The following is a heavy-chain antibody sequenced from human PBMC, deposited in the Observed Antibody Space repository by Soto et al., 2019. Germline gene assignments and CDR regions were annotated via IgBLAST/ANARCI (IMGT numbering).Heavy chain of an antibody. V-gene: IGHV3-30*02. J-gene: IGHJ4*02. CDR3: AKDRSSSWSAYYFDY. CDR1: GFTFSSYG. CDR2: IWYDGSNK. Sequence: GVSLRLSCAASGFTFSSYGMHWVRQAPGKGLEWVAVIWYDGSNKYYADSVKGRFTISRDNSKNTLYLQMNSLRGEDTAVYYCAKDRSSSWSAYYFDYWGQGALVNVSS. D-gene: IGHD6-13*01.